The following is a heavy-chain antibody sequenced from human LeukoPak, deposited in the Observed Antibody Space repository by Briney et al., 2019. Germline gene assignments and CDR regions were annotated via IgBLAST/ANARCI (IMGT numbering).Heavy chain of an antibody. V-gene: IGHV3-7*01. Sequence: QAGGSLRLSCAASGLPFSGYWMDWVRQAPGKGMEWVANIKQDGSEQYYTVSVKGRFTISRDNAKNSLYLQMNSLRAEDTAVYYCSRSLDYLGQGALVTVSS. J-gene: IGHJ4*02. CDR3: SRSLDY. CDR1: GLPFSGYW. CDR2: IKQDGSEQ.